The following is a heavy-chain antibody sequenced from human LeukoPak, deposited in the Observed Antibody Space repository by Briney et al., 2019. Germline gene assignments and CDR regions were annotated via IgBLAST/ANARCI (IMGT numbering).Heavy chain of an antibody. CDR1: GGSINGYY. J-gene: IGHJ3*02. D-gene: IGHD5-12*01. V-gene: IGHV4-59*12. Sequence: PSETLSLTCTVSGGSINGYYWSWIRQSPGKGLESLGYIYYTGSTNYNPSLKSRVTISVDTSKNQFSLKLSSVTAADTAVYYCARGRSWIRGAFDIWGQGTMVTVSS. CDR3: ARGRSWIRGAFDI. CDR2: IYYTGST.